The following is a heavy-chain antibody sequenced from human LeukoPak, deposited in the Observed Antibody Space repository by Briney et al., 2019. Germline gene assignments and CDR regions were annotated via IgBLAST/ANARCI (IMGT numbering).Heavy chain of an antibody. D-gene: IGHD3-3*01. CDR2: INHSGST. V-gene: IGHV4-34*01. J-gene: IGHJ6*02. CDR1: GGSSSGYY. Sequence: SETLSLTCAVYGGSSSGYYWSWIRQPPGKGLEWIGEINHSGSTNYNPSLKSRVTISVDTSKNQFSLKLSSVTAADAAVYYCATNKFGVVIDGMDVWGQGTTVTVSS. CDR3: ATNKFGVVIDGMDV.